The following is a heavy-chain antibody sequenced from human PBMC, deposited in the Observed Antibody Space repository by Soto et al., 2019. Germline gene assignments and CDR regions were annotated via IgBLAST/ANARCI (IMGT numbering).Heavy chain of an antibody. J-gene: IGHJ4*02. CDR3: ARAFGSTMPSLF. D-gene: IGHD2-2*01. CDR2: IYYSGST. V-gene: IGHV4-59*01. Sequence: LSLTCAVYGGSISSYYWTWIRQPPGKGLEWIGYIYYSGSTNYNPSLKSRVTMSIDTSKNQFSLKLSSVTAADTAVYYCARAFGSTMPSLFWGQGTLVTVSS. CDR1: GGSISSYY.